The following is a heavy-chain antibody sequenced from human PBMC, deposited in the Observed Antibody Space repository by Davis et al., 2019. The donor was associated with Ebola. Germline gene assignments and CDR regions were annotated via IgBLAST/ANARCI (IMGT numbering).Heavy chain of an antibody. V-gene: IGHV1-3*01. D-gene: IGHD5-18*01. CDR1: GYTFTRYS. J-gene: IGHJ4*02. CDR3: VRERSAMANYFDY. CDR2: INAGRGGT. Sequence: AASVKVSCKASGYTFTRYSIHWVRQAPGQSLEWMGWINAGRGGTVYSQNFQGRLTITRDTSAATAYMELSSLTSEDTAVYFCVRERSAMANYFDYWGRGTLVTVSS.